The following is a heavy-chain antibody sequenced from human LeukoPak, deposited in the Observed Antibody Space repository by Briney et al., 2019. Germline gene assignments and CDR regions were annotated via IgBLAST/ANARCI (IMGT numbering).Heavy chain of an antibody. D-gene: IGHD5-12*01. V-gene: IGHV3-21*01. Sequence: GGSLRLSCAASGFTFSSYSMNWVRQAPGKGLEWVSSISSSSSYIYYADSEKGRFTISRDNARNSLYLQMNSLRAEDTAVYYCARDGALYSGYDYYYYYYGMDVWGQGTTVTVSS. CDR2: ISSSSSYI. J-gene: IGHJ6*02. CDR3: ARDGALYSGYDYYYYYYGMDV. CDR1: GFTFSSYS.